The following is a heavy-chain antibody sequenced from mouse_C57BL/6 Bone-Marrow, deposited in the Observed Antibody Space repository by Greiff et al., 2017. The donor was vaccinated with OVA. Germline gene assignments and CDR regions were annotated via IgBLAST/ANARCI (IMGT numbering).Heavy chain of an antibody. D-gene: IGHD2-5*01. CDR3: ALYHSNPEGYFDV. J-gene: IGHJ1*03. V-gene: IGHV4-1*01. CDR1: GIDFSRYW. CDR2: INPDSSTI. Sequence: EVKLMESGGGLVQPGGSLKLSCAASGIDFSRYWMSWVRRAPGKGLEWIGEINPDSSTINYAPSLKDKFIISRDNAKNTLYLQMSKVRSEDTALYYCALYHSNPEGYFDVWGTGTTVTVSS.